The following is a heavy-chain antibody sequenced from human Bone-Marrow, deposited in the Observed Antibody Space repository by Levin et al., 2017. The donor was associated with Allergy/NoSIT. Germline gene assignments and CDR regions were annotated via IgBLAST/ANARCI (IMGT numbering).Heavy chain of an antibody. CDR1: GYSISSGYY. CDR2: IYHSGST. CDR3: ARGEYCSSTSCYRDLGTFDI. D-gene: IGHD2-2*01. J-gene: IGHJ3*02. V-gene: IGHV4-38-2*01. Sequence: SETLSLTCAVSGYSISSGYYWGWIRQPPGKGLEWIGSIYHSGSTYYNPSLKSRVTISVDTSKNQFSLKLSSVTAADTAVYYCARGEYCSSTSCYRDLGTFDIWGQGTMVTVSS.